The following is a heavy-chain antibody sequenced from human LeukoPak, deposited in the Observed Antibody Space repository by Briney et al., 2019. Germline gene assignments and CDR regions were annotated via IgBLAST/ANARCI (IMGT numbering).Heavy chain of an antibody. CDR1: GYSISSGYY. V-gene: IGHV4-38-2*02. D-gene: IGHD4-17*01. CDR2: IYHSGST. Sequence: SETLSLTCTVSGYSISSGYYWGWIRQPPGKGLEWIGSIYHSGSTNYNPSLKSRVTISVDKSKNQFSLKLSSVTAADTAVYYCARGPNYGDYGPYFDYWGQGTLVTVSS. CDR3: ARGPNYGDYGPYFDY. J-gene: IGHJ4*02.